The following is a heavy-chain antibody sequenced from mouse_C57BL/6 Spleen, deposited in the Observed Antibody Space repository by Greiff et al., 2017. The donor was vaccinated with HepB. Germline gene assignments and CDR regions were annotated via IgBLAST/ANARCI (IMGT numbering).Heavy chain of an antibody. CDR2: ISSGSSTI. CDR1: GFTFSDYG. CDR3: ARTPLYYGSSFYAMDY. Sequence: EVNLVESGGGLVKPGGSLKLSCAASGFTFSDYGMHWVRQAPEKGLEWVAYISSGSSTIYYADTVKGRFTISRDNAKNTLFLQMTSLRSEDTAMYYCARTPLYYGSSFYAMDYWGQGTSVTVSS. V-gene: IGHV5-17*01. J-gene: IGHJ4*01. D-gene: IGHD1-1*01.